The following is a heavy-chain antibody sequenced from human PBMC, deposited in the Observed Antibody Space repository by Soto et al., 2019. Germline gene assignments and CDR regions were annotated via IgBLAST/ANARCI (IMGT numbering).Heavy chain of an antibody. Sequence: SETLSLTCTVSGGSISSGGYYWSWIRQHPGKGLEWIGYIYYSGSTYYNPSLKSRVTISVDTSKNQFSLKLSSVTAADTAVYYCARGTVYDFWSGLCWFDPWGQGTLVTVSS. CDR3: ARGTVYDFWSGLCWFDP. J-gene: IGHJ5*02. D-gene: IGHD3-3*01. CDR1: GGSISSGGYY. V-gene: IGHV4-31*03. CDR2: IYYSGST.